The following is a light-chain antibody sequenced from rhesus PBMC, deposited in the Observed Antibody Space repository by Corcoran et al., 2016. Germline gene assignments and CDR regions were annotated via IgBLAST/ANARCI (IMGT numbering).Light chain of an antibody. CDR3: GQGTNVPYS. Sequence: DVVMTQSPLSLPVTPGQPASISCRSSQSLVHSDGKTYLHWLQQKPGQPPRRLIYKVSNRDSGVPDSFSGRGAGTDFTMKISRVEAEDVGVYYCGQGTNVPYSFGQGTKVEIK. CDR1: QSLVHSDGKTY. V-gene: IGKV2S8*01. CDR2: KVS. J-gene: IGKJ2*01.